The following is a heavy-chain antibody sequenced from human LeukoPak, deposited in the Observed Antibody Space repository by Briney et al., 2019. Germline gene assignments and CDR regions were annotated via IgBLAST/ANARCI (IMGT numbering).Heavy chain of an antibody. V-gene: IGHV3-23*01. CDR3: AKSRLSGINDAFDI. CDR2: ICGSAVIT. Sequence: GGSLRLSCAASGFTFSSYGMSWVRQAPGKGLEWVSAICGSAVITFYADSVKGRFTISRDNSKNTLYLQMNSLRAEDTALYYCAKSRLSGINDAFDIWGQGTMVTVSS. D-gene: IGHD3-3*01. J-gene: IGHJ3*02. CDR1: GFTFSSYG.